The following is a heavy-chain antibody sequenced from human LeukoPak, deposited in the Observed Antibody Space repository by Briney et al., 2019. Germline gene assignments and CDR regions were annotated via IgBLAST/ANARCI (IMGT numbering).Heavy chain of an antibody. Sequence: GGSLRLSCAVPGFTSYSDYMSWVRQAPGRGLEWVASLKKDGSERTYVDSVKGRFSISRDSAKNSLYLQMNGLGAEDTAVYYCATGRATNKYWGQGVLVTVSS. CDR3: ATGRATNKY. D-gene: IGHD1-26*01. CDR2: LKKDGSER. V-gene: IGHV3-7*01. CDR1: GFTSYSDY. J-gene: IGHJ4*02.